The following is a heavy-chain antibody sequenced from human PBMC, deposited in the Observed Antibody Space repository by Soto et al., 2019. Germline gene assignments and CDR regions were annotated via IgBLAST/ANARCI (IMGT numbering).Heavy chain of an antibody. CDR3: AKDPTVRGYRGYDSGYYFDF. CDR2: ISYDGSIQ. V-gene: IGHV3-30*18. CDR1: GFTFSDYG. J-gene: IGHJ4*02. Sequence: QVQLVESGGGVVQPGRSLRLACSASGFTFSDYGVHWVRQAPGTALEWVAVISYDGSIQYYADSVKGRFTISGDNSENTLYLQMNSLRVEDTAVYFCAKDPTVRGYRGYDSGYYFDFWGQGSMVSVSS. D-gene: IGHD5-12*01.